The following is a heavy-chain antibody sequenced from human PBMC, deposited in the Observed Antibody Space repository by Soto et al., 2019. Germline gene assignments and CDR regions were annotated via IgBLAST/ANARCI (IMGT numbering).Heavy chain of an antibody. CDR3: ADMPVYCSGGSCYLFDY. V-gene: IGHV2-5*02. Sequence: QVTLKESGPTLVNPTQTLTLTCTFSGISLSTSGVGVGWIRQPPGKALEWLALIYWDDGKRYSPSLKSTLTIPKDTPKNQVVRTMTNMDPLNTATYYCADMPVYCSGGSCYLFDYWGQGTLVTVSS. CDR2: IYWDDGK. D-gene: IGHD2-15*01. CDR1: GISLSTSGVG. J-gene: IGHJ4*02.